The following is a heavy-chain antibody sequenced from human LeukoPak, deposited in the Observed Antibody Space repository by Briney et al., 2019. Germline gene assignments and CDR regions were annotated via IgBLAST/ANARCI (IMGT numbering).Heavy chain of an antibody. D-gene: IGHD3-3*01. J-gene: IGHJ4*02. Sequence: ASVKVSCKASGGTFSSYAISWVRQAPGQGLEWMGRIIPILGIANYAQKFQGRVTITADKSTSTAYMELSSLRSEDTDVYYCARNDLGQYYFDYWGQGTLVTVSS. CDR1: GGTFSSYA. CDR2: IIPILGIA. V-gene: IGHV1-69*04. CDR3: ARNDLGQYYFDY.